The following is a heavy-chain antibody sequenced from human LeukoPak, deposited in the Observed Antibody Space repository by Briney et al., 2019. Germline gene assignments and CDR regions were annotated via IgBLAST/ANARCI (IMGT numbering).Heavy chain of an antibody. CDR3: ARGQYGTYLFDY. D-gene: IGHD2-21*01. CDR1: GGSFSGYY. CDR2: MNHAGAY. J-gene: IGHJ4*02. Sequence: SETLSLTCVVSGGSFSGYYWSWLRQPPGKGLEWIGEMNHAGAYNYNPSLKRRVTISIDTSKNQLSLMLTSVTAADTAVYYCARGQYGTYLFDYWGQGTAVIVSS. V-gene: IGHV4-34*01.